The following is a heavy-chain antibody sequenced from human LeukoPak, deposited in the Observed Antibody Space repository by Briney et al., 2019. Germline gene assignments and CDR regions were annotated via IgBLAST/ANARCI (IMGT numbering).Heavy chain of an antibody. CDR3: ARVVGYYYGSGSQFDY. Sequence: SQTLSLTCTVSGGSISSGDYYWSWIRQPPGKGLEWIGYIYYSGSTYYNPSLKSRVTISVDTSKNQFSLKLSSVTAADTAVYYCARVVGYYYGSGSQFDYWGQGTLVTVSS. D-gene: IGHD3-10*01. V-gene: IGHV4-30-4*08. CDR2: IYYSGST. J-gene: IGHJ4*02. CDR1: GGSISSGDYY.